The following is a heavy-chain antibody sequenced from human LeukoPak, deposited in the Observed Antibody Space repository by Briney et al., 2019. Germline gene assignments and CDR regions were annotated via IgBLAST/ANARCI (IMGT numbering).Heavy chain of an antibody. J-gene: IGHJ4*02. CDR3: ARASNGSYYEVDY. D-gene: IGHD1-26*01. V-gene: IGHV1-8*01. CDR1: GYTFTSYD. CDR2: MNTNSGNT. Sequence: ASVKVSFKASGYTFTSYDINGVRQATGQGREGMGWMNTNSGNTGYAQKFQGRVTMTSNTSISTAYMELSSLRSEDTAVYYCARASNGSYYEVDYWGQGTLVTVSS.